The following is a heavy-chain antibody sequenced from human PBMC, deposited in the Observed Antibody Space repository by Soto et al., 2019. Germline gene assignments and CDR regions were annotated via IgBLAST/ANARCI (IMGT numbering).Heavy chain of an antibody. CDR1: GGSVTNSSYY. CDR2: VYYRGRS. Sequence: SESLSRTCTVSGGSVTNSSYYWGWIRQSPGKGLEWIGSVYYRGRSYSKSSVKSRVTISVDTSKNRFSLSLNSVTASDTAVYFCVSQRTTVPTQAYFDYWRPGALVTVSS. J-gene: IGHJ4*02. V-gene: IGHV4-39*01. D-gene: IGHD4-17*01. CDR3: VSQRTTVPTQAYFDY.